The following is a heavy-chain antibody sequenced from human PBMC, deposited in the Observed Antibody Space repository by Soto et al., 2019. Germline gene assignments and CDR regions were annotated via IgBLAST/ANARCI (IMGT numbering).Heavy chain of an antibody. CDR1: GFTFSSYG. CDR2: ISYDGANK. J-gene: IGHJ5*02. V-gene: IGHV3-30*18. D-gene: IGHD2-2*01. Sequence: GGSLRLSCAASGFTFSSYGIHWVRHAPGKGLEWVALISYDGANKYYAASVKGRFTISRDNSKNTLYLQMNSLRAEDTAVYYCAKPYCTFTSCFDNWFDPWGQGPLVT. CDR3: AKPYCTFTSCFDNWFDP.